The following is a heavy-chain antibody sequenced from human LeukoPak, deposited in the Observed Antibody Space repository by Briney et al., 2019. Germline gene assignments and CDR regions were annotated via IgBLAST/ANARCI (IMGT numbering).Heavy chain of an antibody. J-gene: IGHJ4*02. V-gene: IGHV4-59*01. D-gene: IGHD6-19*01. CDR3: AATGGVAVAGSPFDY. CDR1: GGSISSYY. Sequence: SETLSLTCTVSGGSISSYYWSWIRQPPGKGLEWIRYIYYSGSTNYNPSLKSRVTISVDTSKNQFSLKLSSVTAADTAVYYCAATGGVAVAGSPFDYWGQGTLVTVSS. CDR2: IYYSGST.